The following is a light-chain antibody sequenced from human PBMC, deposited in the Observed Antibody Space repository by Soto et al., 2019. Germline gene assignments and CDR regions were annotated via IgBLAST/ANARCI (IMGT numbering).Light chain of an antibody. CDR2: GNT. J-gene: IGLJ2*01. Sequence: QSVLTQPPSVSGAPGQRVTISCTGSSSNIGANYAVHWYQQLPGTAPKLLIYGNTNRPSGVPDRFSGSKSGTSASLAITGLQAEDEADYYCQSYDNSLRGSEVFGGGTKVTVL. CDR1: SSNIGANYA. CDR3: QSYDNSLRGSEV. V-gene: IGLV1-40*01.